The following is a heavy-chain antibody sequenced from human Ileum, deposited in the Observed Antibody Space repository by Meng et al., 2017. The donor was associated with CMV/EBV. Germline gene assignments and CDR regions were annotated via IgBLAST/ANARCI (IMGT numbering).Heavy chain of an antibody. D-gene: IGHD1-26*01. CDR1: GFTFTNYE. CDR2: ISATSTYI. CDR3: ARDTTSGSYIHHYGMDV. Sequence: GGSLRLSCAASGFTFTNYEMNWVRQAPGKGLEWVSSISATSTYIYYADSVKGRFTISRDNGKIVVYLQMNNVRAEDTAVYYCARDTTSGSYIHHYGMDVWGLGTTVTVSS. J-gene: IGHJ6*02. V-gene: IGHV3-21*06.